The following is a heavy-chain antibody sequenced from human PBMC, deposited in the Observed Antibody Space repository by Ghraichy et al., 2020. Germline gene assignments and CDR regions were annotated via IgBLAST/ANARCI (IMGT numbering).Heavy chain of an antibody. D-gene: IGHD3-16*01. J-gene: IGHJ4*02. CDR3: ARGGGRVFDY. CDR2: INHSGST. V-gene: IGHV4-34*01. Sequence: SETLSLTCAVYGGSSSGYYWSWIRQPPGKGLEWIGEINHSGSTNYNPSLKSRVTISVDTSKNQFSLKLSSVTAADTAVYYCARGGGRVFDYWGQGTLVTVSS. CDR1: GGSSSGYY.